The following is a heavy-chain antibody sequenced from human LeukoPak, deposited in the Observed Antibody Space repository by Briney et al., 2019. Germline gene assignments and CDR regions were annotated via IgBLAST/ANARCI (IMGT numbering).Heavy chain of an antibody. Sequence: GGSLRLSCAASGFTFSSYEMNWVRQAPGKGLEWVSYISSGGSTIYYADSVKGRFTISRDNAKNSLYLQMNSLRAEDTAVYYCARALTYCSGGSCPYYFDYWGQGTLVTVSS. J-gene: IGHJ4*02. V-gene: IGHV3-48*03. CDR2: ISSGGSTI. CDR3: ARALTYCSGGSCPYYFDY. D-gene: IGHD2-15*01. CDR1: GFTFSSYE.